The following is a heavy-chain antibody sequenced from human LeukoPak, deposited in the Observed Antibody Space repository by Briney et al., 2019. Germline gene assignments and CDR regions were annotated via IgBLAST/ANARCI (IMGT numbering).Heavy chain of an antibody. V-gene: IGHV1-18*01. CDR2: ISAYNGNT. Sequence: ASVKVSCKASGYSFTSYGISWVRQAPGQGLEWMGWISAYNGNTNYAQKLQGRVTMTTDTSTSTAYMELRSLRSDDTAVYYGASDSDCSGGSCYSPNWFDPWGQGTLVTVSS. J-gene: IGHJ5*02. D-gene: IGHD2-15*01. CDR3: ASDSDCSGGSCYSPNWFDP. CDR1: GYSFTSYG.